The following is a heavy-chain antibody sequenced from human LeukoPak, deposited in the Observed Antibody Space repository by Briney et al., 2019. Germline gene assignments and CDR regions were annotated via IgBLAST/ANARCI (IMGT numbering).Heavy chain of an antibody. CDR3: ARDGVGYDFWSEPDV. V-gene: IGHV3-66*01. CDR2: IYSGGST. CDR1: GFTVSSNY. D-gene: IGHD3-3*01. J-gene: IGHJ6*02. Sequence: GGSLRLSCAASGFTVSSNYMSWVRQAPGKGLEWVSVIYSGGSTYYSDSVKGRFTISRDNSKNTLYLQMNSLRAEDTAVYYCARDGVGYDFWSEPDVWGRGTRVTVS.